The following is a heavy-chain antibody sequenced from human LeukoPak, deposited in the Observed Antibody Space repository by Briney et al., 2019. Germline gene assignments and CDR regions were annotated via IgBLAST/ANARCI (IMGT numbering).Heavy chain of an antibody. CDR1: GFTFSSYA. CDR3: ARGFRLGGY. Sequence: PGGSLRLSCAASGFTFSSYAMSWVRQAPGKGLESVSTITGSSHHTYYADSVKGLFTISRDNSNNTLYLQMNSLTAEDTAIYFCARGFRLGGYWGQGTLVTVSS. CDR2: ITGSSHHT. D-gene: IGHD3-16*01. V-gene: IGHV3-23*01. J-gene: IGHJ4*02.